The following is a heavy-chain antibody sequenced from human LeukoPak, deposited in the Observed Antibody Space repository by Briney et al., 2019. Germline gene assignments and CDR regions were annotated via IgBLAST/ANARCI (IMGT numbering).Heavy chain of an antibody. CDR2: ISYDGRNV. CDR1: GFTFNNYG. J-gene: IGHJ4*02. CDR3: AKGPLRGTAAAIDY. D-gene: IGHD2-2*01. Sequence: GKSLRLSCAASGFTFNNYGMHWVRQAPGKGLEWVAVISYDGRNVHYPDSVKGRFTISRDIPTDTLWLQMDSLRTEDTAVYYCAKGPLRGTAAAIDYWGQGTLVTVSS. V-gene: IGHV3-30*18.